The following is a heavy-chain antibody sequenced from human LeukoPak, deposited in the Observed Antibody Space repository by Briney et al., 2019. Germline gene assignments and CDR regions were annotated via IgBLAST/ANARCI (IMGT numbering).Heavy chain of an antibody. D-gene: IGHD5-18*01. Sequence: PGGSLRLSCAASGSTFSSYAMHWVRQAPGKGLEWVAVISYDGSNKYYADSVKGRFTISRDNSKNTLYLQMNSLRAEDTAVYYCARAILTGIQLSPWDYGMDVWGQGTTVTVSS. CDR1: GSTFSSYA. CDR3: ARAILTGIQLSPWDYGMDV. CDR2: ISYDGSNK. V-gene: IGHV3-30-3*01. J-gene: IGHJ6*02.